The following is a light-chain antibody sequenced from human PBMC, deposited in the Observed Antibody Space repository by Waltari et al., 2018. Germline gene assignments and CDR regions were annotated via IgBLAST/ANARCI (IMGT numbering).Light chain of an antibody. V-gene: IGLV2-23*02. J-gene: IGLJ3*02. Sequence: QSALTQPASVYGSPGQSITISCTGASVAVGIYNLVSWYQQYPGKAPKLMIYEFSKRPSGVSNRFSGSKSDNTASLTISGLQAEDEADYYCCSFGGSGNWVFGGGTKLTVL. CDR2: EFS. CDR3: CSFGGSGNWV. CDR1: SVAVGIYNL.